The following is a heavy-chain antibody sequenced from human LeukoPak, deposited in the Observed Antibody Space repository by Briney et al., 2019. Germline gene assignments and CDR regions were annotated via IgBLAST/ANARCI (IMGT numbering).Heavy chain of an antibody. Sequence: AGGSLRLSCAASGFMFSSYEMNWVRQAPGKGLEWVSYISSSGSTIYYADSVKGRFTISRDNAKNTLYLQMNSLRAEDTAVYYCARDERWLQFPFDYWGQGTLVTVSS. CDR2: ISSSGSTI. CDR1: GFMFSSYE. V-gene: IGHV3-48*03. J-gene: IGHJ4*02. D-gene: IGHD5-24*01. CDR3: ARDERWLQFPFDY.